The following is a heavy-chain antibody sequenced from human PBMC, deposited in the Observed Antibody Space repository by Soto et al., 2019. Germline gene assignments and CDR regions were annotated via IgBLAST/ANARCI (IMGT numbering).Heavy chain of an antibody. V-gene: IGHV3-30*18. CDR3: AKNAASYDFWSGYFRY. D-gene: IGHD3-3*01. Sequence: QVQLVESGGGVVQPGRSLRLSCVASGFAFSTYGMHSVRQAPGRGLEWVAVISYDGSYQNYVDSVKGRFTISRDNSKNTLYLQINSLRAEDAAIYYCAKNAASYDFWSGYFRYWGQGTLVTVSS. J-gene: IGHJ4*02. CDR1: GFAFSTYG. CDR2: ISYDGSYQ.